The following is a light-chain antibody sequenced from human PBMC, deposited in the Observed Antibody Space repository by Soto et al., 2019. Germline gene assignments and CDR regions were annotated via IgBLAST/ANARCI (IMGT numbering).Light chain of an antibody. J-gene: IGKJ1*01. CDR3: QHYGSTSWT. CDR2: AAS. V-gene: IGKV3-20*01. Sequence: EIVLTQSPGTLSLSPGERATLSCRASQSVGSGYFAWYQQKPGQAPRLLIYAASSRASGIPGRFSGSGAGTDFTLTIIGLEPDDFAVYYCQHYGSTSWTFGQGTRWIS. CDR1: QSVGSGY.